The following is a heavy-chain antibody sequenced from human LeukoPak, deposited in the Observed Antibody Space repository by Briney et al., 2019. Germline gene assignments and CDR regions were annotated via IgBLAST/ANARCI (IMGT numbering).Heavy chain of an antibody. CDR1: GYTFTNYY. CDR3: ARDIQGTGSNIDY. V-gene: IGHV1-46*01. D-gene: IGHD1-26*01. CDR2: INPSGGST. J-gene: IGHJ4*02. Sequence: ASVKVSCKASGYTFTNYYLHWVRQAPGQGLGWMGIINPSGGSTSYEQKFQGRVTLTRDTSTSTVYMDLSSLRSEDTAVYYCARDIQGTGSNIDYWGQGTLVTVSS.